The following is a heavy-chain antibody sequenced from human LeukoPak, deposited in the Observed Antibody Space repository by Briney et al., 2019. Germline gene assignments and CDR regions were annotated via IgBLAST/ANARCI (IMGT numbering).Heavy chain of an antibody. CDR1: RFIFSDYY. D-gene: IGHD3-10*02. J-gene: IGHJ6*03. CDR3: AELGITMIGGV. V-gene: IGHV3-11*04. CDR2: ISSSGSTI. Sequence: GGSLRLSCAASRFIFSDYYMSWIRQAPGKGLEWVSYISSSGSTIYYADSVRGRFTISRDNAKNLLYLQMSSLRAEDTAVYYCAELGITMIGGVCGKGATVTISS.